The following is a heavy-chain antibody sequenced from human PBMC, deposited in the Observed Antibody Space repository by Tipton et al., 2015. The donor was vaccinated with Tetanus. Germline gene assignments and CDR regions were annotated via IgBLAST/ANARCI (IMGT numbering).Heavy chain of an antibody. Sequence: QLVQSGAEVKKPWESLKISCKASGYSFTGYWIGWVRQMPGGGLEWIGFIHPGDSDTSYSPSFQGRVTISADTSINTAYLQWASLTDSDTAVYYCARRRSNTNLFSWFDPWGQGSPVIVSS. V-gene: IGHV5-51*01. J-gene: IGHJ5*02. CDR2: IHPGDSDT. D-gene: IGHD3-9*01. CDR1: GYSFTGYW. CDR3: ARRRSNTNLFSWFDP.